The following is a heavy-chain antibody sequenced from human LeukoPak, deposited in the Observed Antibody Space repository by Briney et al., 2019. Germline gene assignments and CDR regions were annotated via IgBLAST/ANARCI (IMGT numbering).Heavy chain of an antibody. Sequence: GESLKISCKGSGYSFTSYWIGWVRQMPGKGLEWMGIIYPGDSDTRYSPSFQGQVTISADKSISTAYLQWSSLKASDIAIYYCARQYCSSTSCYYDAFDIWGQGTMVTVSS. V-gene: IGHV5-51*01. CDR3: ARQYCSSTSCYYDAFDI. J-gene: IGHJ3*02. D-gene: IGHD2-2*01. CDR2: IYPGDSDT. CDR1: GYSFTSYW.